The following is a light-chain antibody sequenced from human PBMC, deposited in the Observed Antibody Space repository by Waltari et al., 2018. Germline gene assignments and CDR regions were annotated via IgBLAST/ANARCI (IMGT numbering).Light chain of an antibody. CDR3: QQRRNWPLT. CDR1: HSVNWY. Sequence: EIVLTHSPATLSFSPGERATLSCRASHSVNWYLAWYQQRPGQAPRLLIYDASNRATGIPARFSGSGSETDFTLTISSLQPEDSAVYYCQQRRNWPLTFGGGTEVEIK. J-gene: IGKJ4*01. V-gene: IGKV3-11*01. CDR2: DAS.